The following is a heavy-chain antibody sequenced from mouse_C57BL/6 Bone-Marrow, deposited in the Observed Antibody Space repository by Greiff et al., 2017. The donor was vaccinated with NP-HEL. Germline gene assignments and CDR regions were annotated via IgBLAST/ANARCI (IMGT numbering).Heavy chain of an antibody. V-gene: IGHV1-18*01. D-gene: IGHD1-1*01. CDR1: GYTFTDYN. CDR2: INPNNGGT. CDR3: ARRGVVATKDYFDY. Sequence: EVQLQQSGPELVKPGASVKIPCKASGYTFTDYNMDWVKQSHGKSLEWIGDINPNNGGTIYNQKFKGKATLTVDKSSSTAYMELRSLTSDDTAVYYCARRGVVATKDYFDYWGQGTTLTVSS. J-gene: IGHJ2*01.